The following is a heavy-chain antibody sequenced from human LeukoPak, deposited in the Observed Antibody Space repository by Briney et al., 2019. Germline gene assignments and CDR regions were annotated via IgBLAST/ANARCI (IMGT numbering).Heavy chain of an antibody. J-gene: IGHJ4*02. V-gene: IGHV3-30*18. CDR3: AKDLSGTVLDY. CDR2: ISYDGSNK. CDR1: GFTFSSYA. Sequence: GGSLRLSCAASGFTFSSYAMSWVRQAPGKGLEWVAVISYDGSNKYYADSVKGRFTISRDNSKNTLYLQMNSLRAEDTAVYYCAKDLSGTVLDYWGQGTLVTVSS. D-gene: IGHD1-1*01.